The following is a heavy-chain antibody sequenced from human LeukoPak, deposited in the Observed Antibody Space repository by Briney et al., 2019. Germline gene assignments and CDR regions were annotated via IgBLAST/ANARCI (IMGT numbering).Heavy chain of an antibody. CDR3: GRFFSYGQTYYLDY. J-gene: IGHJ4*02. V-gene: IGHV1-2*02. CDR1: VYTFTGYY. Sequence: ASVKVSCKASVYTFTGYYIHWVRQAPGQGLEWMGWINPNSADTNYAQKFQGRVTMTRDTSISTAYMELSSLRSDDTAVYYCGRFFSYGQTYYLDYWGQGTLVTVSS. CDR2: INPNSADT. D-gene: IGHD5-18*01.